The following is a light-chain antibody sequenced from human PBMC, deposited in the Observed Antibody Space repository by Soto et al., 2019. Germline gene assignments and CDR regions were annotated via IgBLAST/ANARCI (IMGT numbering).Light chain of an antibody. CDR3: QQRSNWPRT. CDR1: QNISSY. CDR2: DVS. Sequence: IVLTQSPATLSLSPGKRPTLSCRASQNISSYLIWYQQKPGQDTRLLIYDVSNRATGIPDRVSGSGSGTDVTLTISSLEPEDFAVYYGQQRSNWPRTFGQGTKVDIK. J-gene: IGKJ1*01. V-gene: IGKV3-11*01.